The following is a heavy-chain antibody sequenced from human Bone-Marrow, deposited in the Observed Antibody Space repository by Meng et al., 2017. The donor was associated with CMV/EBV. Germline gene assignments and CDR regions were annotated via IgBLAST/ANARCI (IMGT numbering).Heavy chain of an antibody. CDR1: GGSISSGDYY. CDR2: IYYSGST. CDR3: ARVYQLLIDGMDV. V-gene: IGHV4-30-4*08. D-gene: IGHD2-2*01. J-gene: IGHJ6*02. Sequence: SETLFLTCTVSGGSISSGDYYWSWIRQPPGKGLEWIGYIYYSGSTYYNPSLKSRVTISVDTSKNQFSLKLSSVTAADTAVYYCARVYQLLIDGMDVWGQGTTVTVSS.